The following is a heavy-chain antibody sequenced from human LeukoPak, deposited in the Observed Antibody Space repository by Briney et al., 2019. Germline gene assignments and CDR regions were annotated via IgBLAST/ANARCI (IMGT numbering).Heavy chain of an antibody. V-gene: IGHV3-7*01. J-gene: IGHJ4*02. CDR3: VREARESGGFDY. Sequence: PGGSLRLSCAGSGFTFRSYWMSWVRQAPGKGLEWVANIKQDGSEKYYVDSVKGRFTISRDNAKNSPYLQMNSLRAEDTAVYYCVREARESGGFDYWGQGTLVTVSS. CDR1: GFTFRSYW. CDR2: IKQDGSEK. D-gene: IGHD2-15*01.